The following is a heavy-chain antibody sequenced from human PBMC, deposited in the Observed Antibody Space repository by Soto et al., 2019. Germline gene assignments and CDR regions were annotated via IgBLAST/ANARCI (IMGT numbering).Heavy chain of an antibody. J-gene: IGHJ4*02. Sequence: EVQVVESGGGLVQPGGSLRLSCATSGFTFSDHYMDWVRQAPGKGLEWVGRSRNKANSYTTEYAASGKGRVTISRDDSKNSVYQQMNSLKIEDMAVYYCVGVLKVRGTTSFDCWGQGTLVTVSS. CDR3: VGVLKVRGTTSFDC. D-gene: IGHD1-1*01. CDR2: SRNKANSYTT. V-gene: IGHV3-72*01. CDR1: GFTFSDHY.